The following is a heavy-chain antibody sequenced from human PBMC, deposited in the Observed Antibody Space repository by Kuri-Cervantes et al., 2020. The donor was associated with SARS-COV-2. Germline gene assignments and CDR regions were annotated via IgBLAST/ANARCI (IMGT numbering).Heavy chain of an antibody. V-gene: IGHV5-51*01. Sequence: GESLKISCKGSGYNFTNSWIGWVRQNPGKGLEWMGIIYPDDSDTRYSPSFQGQVTISADKSITTAYLQWSSLKASDTAIYYCARHGDGGSSTICHYAWFDPWGQGTLVTVSS. CDR1: GYNFTNSW. J-gene: IGHJ5*02. CDR2: IYPDDSDT. D-gene: IGHD2-2*01. CDR3: ARHGDGGSSTICHYAWFDP.